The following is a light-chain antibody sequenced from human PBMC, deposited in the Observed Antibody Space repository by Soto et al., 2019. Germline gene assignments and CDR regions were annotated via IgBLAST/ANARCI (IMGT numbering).Light chain of an antibody. Sequence: EIVLTQSPGTLSLSPGERATLSCRASQSVSSKYLAWYQQKPGQAPRVLIYGTSIRASGVPERFSGGGSGTDFTLTITRLEPEDFAVYYCQQYGNSRFTFGPGTKVDFK. CDR2: GTS. V-gene: IGKV3-20*01. J-gene: IGKJ3*01. CDR1: QSVSSKY. CDR3: QQYGNSRFT.